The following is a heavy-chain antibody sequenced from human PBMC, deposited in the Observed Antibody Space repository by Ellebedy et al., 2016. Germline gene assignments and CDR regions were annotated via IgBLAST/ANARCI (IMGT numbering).Heavy chain of an antibody. D-gene: IGHD4-11*01. CDR1: GGSISSGGYS. CDR3: ARGATVTPSWLSEGLDY. CDR2: IYYSGST. Sequence: SETLSLXCTVSGGSISSGGYSWSWIRQHPGKGLEWIGYIYYSGSTYYNPSLKSRVNISVDTSKSQFSLKLSSVTAADTAVYYCARGATVTPSWLSEGLDYWGQGTLVTVSS. V-gene: IGHV4-31*03. J-gene: IGHJ4*02.